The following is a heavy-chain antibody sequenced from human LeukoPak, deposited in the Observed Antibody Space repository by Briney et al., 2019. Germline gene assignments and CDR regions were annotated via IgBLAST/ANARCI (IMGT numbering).Heavy chain of an antibody. CDR1: GYTFTDYY. D-gene: IGHD3-22*01. CDR2: ISAYNGNT. V-gene: IGHV1-18*04. J-gene: IGHJ3*02. CDR3: ARKVADSSGYYYIMDDAFDI. Sequence: ASVKVSCKASGYTFTDYYMHWVRQAPGQGLEWMGWISAYNGNTNYAQKLQGRVTMTTDTSTSTAYMELRSLRSDDTAVYYCARKVADSSGYYYIMDDAFDIWGQGTMVTVSS.